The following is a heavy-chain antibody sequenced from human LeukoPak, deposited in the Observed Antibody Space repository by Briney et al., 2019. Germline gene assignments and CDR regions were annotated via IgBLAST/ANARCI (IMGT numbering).Heavy chain of an antibody. CDR2: ISYDGSNK. J-gene: IGHJ4*02. Sequence: GGSLRLSCAASGFTFSRYAMHWVRQAPGKGLEWVAVISYDGSNKYYADSVKGRFTISRDNSKNTLYLQMNSLRADDTAVYYCARARNNYDSSGYSALDYWGQGTLVTVSS. V-gene: IGHV3-30-3*01. D-gene: IGHD3-22*01. CDR1: GFTFSRYA. CDR3: ARARNNYDSSGYSALDY.